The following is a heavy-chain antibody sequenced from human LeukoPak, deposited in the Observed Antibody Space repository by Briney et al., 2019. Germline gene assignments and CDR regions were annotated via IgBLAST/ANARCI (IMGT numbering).Heavy chain of an antibody. Sequence: GGSLRLSCVASGFTFSSYSMNWVRQAPGKGLEWVSSISSSSSYIYYADSVKGRFTISRDNAKNSLYLQMNSLRAEDTAVYYCASGYSSSSGIDYWGQGTLVTVSS. CDR2: ISSSSSYI. J-gene: IGHJ4*02. V-gene: IGHV3-21*01. CDR3: ASGYSSSSGIDY. CDR1: GFTFSSYS. D-gene: IGHD6-13*01.